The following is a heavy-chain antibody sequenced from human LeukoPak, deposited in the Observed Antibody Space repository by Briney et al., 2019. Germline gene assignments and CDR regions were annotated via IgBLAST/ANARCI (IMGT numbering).Heavy chain of an antibody. Sequence: GGSLRLSCAASGFTFSSYAMSWVRQAPGKGLEWVSAISGSGGSTYYADSVKGRFTISRDNSKNTLYLQMNSLRAKDTAVYYCAKSSDGSPYYFDYWGQGTLVTVSS. CDR1: GFTFSSYA. J-gene: IGHJ4*02. CDR2: ISGSGGST. V-gene: IGHV3-23*01. D-gene: IGHD5-24*01. CDR3: AKSSDGSPYYFDY.